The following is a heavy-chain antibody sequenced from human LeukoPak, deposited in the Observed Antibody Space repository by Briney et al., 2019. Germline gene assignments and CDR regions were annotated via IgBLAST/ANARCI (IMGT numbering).Heavy chain of an antibody. CDR1: GFTFSSYA. J-gene: IGHJ6*02. CDR2: ISYDGSNK. V-gene: IGHV3-30-3*01. Sequence: PGRSLRLSCAASGFTFSSYAMHWVRQAPGKGLEWVAVISYDGSNKYYADSVKGRFTISRDNSKNTLYLQMNSLRAEDTAVYYCARDLRDDYYYYGMDVWGQGTTVTVSS. CDR3: ARDLRDDYYYYGMDV.